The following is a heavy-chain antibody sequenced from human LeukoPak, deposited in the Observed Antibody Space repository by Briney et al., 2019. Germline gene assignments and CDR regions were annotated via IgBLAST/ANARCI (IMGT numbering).Heavy chain of an antibody. V-gene: IGHV4-34*01. D-gene: IGHD3-10*01. J-gene: IGHJ4*02. CDR1: GGSFSGYY. CDR3: ARTSVKYYYGSGGYYIGDRQPRFDY. CDR2: INHSGST. Sequence: SETLSLTCAVYGGSFSGYYWSWIRQPPGKGLEWIGEINHSGSTNYNPSLKSRVTISVDTSKNQFSLKLSSVTAADTAVYYCARTSVKYYYGSGGYYIGDRQPRFDYWGQGTLVTVSS.